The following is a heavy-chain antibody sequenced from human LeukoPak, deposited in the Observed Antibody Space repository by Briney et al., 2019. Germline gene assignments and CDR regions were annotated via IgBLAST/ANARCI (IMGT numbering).Heavy chain of an antibody. J-gene: IGHJ4*02. D-gene: IGHD3-10*01. CDR3: AKGYGSGVDDY. V-gene: IGHV3-23*01. CDR2: ISGSGGST. CDR1: GFTFSSHW. Sequence: GGSLRLSCAASGFTFSSHWMTWVRQAPGKGLEWVSAISGSGGSTYYADSVKGRFTISRDNSKNTLYLQMNSLRAEDTAVYYCAKGYGSGVDDYWGQGTLVTVSS.